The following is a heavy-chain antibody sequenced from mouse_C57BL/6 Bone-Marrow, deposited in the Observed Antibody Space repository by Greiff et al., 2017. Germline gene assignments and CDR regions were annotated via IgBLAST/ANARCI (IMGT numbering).Heavy chain of an antibody. Sequence: QVQLQQSGAELARPGASVQLSCKASGYTFTSYGISWVKQRTGQGLEWIGEIYPRSGNTYYNEKFKGKATLTADKSSSTAYMELRSLTSEDSAVYFCARSGDYYGSTFAYWGQGTLVTVSA. V-gene: IGHV1-81*01. D-gene: IGHD1-1*01. CDR2: IYPRSGNT. J-gene: IGHJ3*01. CDR1: GYTFTSYG. CDR3: ARSGDYYGSTFAY.